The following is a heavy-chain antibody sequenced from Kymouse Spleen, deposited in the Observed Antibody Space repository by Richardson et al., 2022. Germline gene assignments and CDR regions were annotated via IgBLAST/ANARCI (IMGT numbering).Heavy chain of an antibody. CDR3: AKDRHMVRGWGLFDY. V-gene: IGHV3-9*01. CDR1: GFTFDDYA. J-gene: IGHJ4*02. CDR2: ISWNSGSI. Sequence: EVQLVESGGGLVQPGRSLRLSCAASGFTFDDYAMHWVRQAPGKGLEWVSGISWNSGSIGYADSVKGRFTISRDNAKNSLYLQMNSLRAEDTALYYCAKDRHMVRGWGLFDYWGQGTLVTVSS. D-gene: IGHD3-10*01.